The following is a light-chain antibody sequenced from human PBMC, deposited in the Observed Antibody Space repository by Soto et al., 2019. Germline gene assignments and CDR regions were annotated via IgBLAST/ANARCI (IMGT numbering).Light chain of an antibody. CDR1: QSLLDSDDGKIY. Sequence: DIVMTQSPLSLPVTPGEPATLSCRSSQSLLDSDDGKIYLAWYQQRPGQAPRLLIYGASTRATGIPDRFSGSGSGTDFILTISRLEPEDFAVYYCQQYFTAPQTFGQGTKVDIK. J-gene: IGKJ1*01. V-gene: IGKV3-20*01. CDR2: GAS. CDR3: QQYFTAPQT.